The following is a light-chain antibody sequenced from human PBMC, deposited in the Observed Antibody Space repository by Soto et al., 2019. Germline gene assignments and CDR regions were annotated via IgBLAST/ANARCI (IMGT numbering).Light chain of an antibody. Sequence: IVMTQSPATLSVSPGERATLSCRAGQTIYSNVAWYQQRPGQAPRLLIYRASTRATGVPARFSGSGSGTEFTLTISGLQSEDFALYYCQQYQNVWTFGQGTKVEIK. V-gene: IGKV3-15*01. CDR2: RAS. J-gene: IGKJ1*01. CDR1: QTIYSN. CDR3: QQYQNVWT.